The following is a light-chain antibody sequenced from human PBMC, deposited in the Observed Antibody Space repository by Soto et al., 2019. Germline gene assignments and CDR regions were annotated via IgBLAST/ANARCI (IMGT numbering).Light chain of an antibody. J-gene: IGKJ4*01. CDR3: QQTYSAPLT. Sequence: DIQMTQSPASLSASVGDRVTISCRASQSISSYLNWYRQKPGKAPDLLIYAASTWQSGVPSRFSGGGSGTDFTLTITNLRPEDFATYYCQQTYSAPLTFGGGTTVEI. CDR2: AAS. CDR1: QSISSY. V-gene: IGKV1-39*01.